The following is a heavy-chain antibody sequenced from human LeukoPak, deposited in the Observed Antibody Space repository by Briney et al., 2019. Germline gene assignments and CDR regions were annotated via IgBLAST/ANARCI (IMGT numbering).Heavy chain of an antibody. CDR1: GGSISSSSYY. V-gene: IGHV4-61*02. CDR2: IYTSGST. CDR3: AREGYGDYSDAFDI. D-gene: IGHD4-17*01. Sequence: KPSETLSLTCTVSGGSISSSSYYWSWIRQPAGKGLEWIGRIYTSGSTNYNPSLKSRVTISVDTSKNQFSLKLSSVTAADTAVYYCAREGYGDYSDAFDIWGQGTMVTVSS. J-gene: IGHJ3*02.